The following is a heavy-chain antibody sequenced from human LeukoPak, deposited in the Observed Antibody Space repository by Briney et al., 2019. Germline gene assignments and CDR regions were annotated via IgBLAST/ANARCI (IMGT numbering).Heavy chain of an antibody. D-gene: IGHD5-12*01. CDR1: GYTFTNYD. CDR3: ARALRLGGYSGYVVSN. V-gene: IGHV1-8*01. Sequence: GASVKVSCKASGYTFTNYDINWVRQATGQGPEWMGWMNPKSGNTGYAQKFQGRVTMTRNTSISTAYMELSSLRSDDTAVYYCARALRLGGYSGYVVSNWGQGTLVTVSS. CDR2: MNPKSGNT. J-gene: IGHJ4*02.